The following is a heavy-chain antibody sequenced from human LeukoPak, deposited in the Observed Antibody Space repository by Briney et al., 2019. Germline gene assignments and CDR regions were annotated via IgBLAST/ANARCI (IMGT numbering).Heavy chain of an antibody. J-gene: IGHJ5*02. Sequence: SETLSLTCAVYGGSFSGYYWSWIRQPPGKGLEWIGGINHSGSTNYNPSLKSRVTISVDTSKNQFSLKLSSVTAADTAVYYCGGAARRSGWFDPWGQGTLVTVSS. CDR2: INHSGST. D-gene: IGHD6-6*01. CDR3: GGAARRSGWFDP. CDR1: GGSFSGYY. V-gene: IGHV4-34*01.